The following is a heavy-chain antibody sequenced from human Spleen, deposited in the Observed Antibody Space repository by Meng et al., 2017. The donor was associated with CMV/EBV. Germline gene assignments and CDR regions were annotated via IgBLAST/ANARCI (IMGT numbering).Heavy chain of an antibody. V-gene: IGHV1-2*02. Sequence: CKASGYNFTGYYMHWVRQAPGQGLEWMGWINPNTGGTNYAQKFQGRVTMTRDTSISTVYMELSRLRSDDTAVYYCARVSSSRGYWFDPWGQGTLVTVSS. D-gene: IGHD2-2*01. CDR1: GYNFTGYY. CDR3: ARVSSSRGYWFDP. J-gene: IGHJ5*02. CDR2: INPNTGGT.